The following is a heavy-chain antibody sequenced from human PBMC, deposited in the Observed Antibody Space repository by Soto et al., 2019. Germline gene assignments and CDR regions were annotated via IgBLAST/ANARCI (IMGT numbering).Heavy chain of an antibody. J-gene: IGHJ5*02. CDR1: SGAMNNVYW. CDR2: ISPRGET. CDR3: AKWPNWFDP. D-gene: IGHD2-8*01. V-gene: IGHV4-4*02. Sequence: SETLSLTCTVSSGAMNNVYWWSWVRQTPGKGLEWIGEISPRGETNYNPSLKSRVTISVDTSKTQFSLRLSSVTAADTAVYYCAKWPNWFDPWGQGTLVTVSS.